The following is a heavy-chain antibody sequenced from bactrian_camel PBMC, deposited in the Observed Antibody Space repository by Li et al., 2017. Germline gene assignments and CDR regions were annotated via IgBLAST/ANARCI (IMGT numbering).Heavy chain of an antibody. V-gene: IGHV3S1*01. D-gene: IGHD3*01. CDR3: AARGKQYWVFGG. Sequence: HVQLVESGGGLVQPGGSLRLSCAASGAIFTFSSVWMRWVRQAPGKGLEWVSTIDQDGGTTWYVDSVKGRFTFSRDNAKNTVYLQMNSLKSEDTALYYCAARGKQYWVFGGWGQGTQVTVS. CDR2: IDQDGGTT. J-gene: IGHJ6*01. CDR1: GAIFTFSSVW.